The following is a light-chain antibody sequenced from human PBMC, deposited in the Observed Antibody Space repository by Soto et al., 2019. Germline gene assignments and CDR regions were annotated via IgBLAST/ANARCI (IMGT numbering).Light chain of an antibody. J-gene: IGLJ1*01. V-gene: IGLV1-47*02. Sequence: QSVLTQPPSASGTPVQRVTISCSGSSSNIGSNYVYWYQQLPGTAPKRLIYGDNNRPSGVPDRFSGSKSGTSASLAITGLQPDDEADYYCQSYDSSLTTFVFGTGTKLTVL. CDR1: SSNIGSNY. CDR2: GDN. CDR3: QSYDSSLTTFV.